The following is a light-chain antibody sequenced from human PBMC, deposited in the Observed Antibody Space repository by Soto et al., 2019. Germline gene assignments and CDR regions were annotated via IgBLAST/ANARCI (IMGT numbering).Light chain of an antibody. Sequence: DVPMTQSPSTLSASVGDRVTITCRASQSISSWLAGYQQKPGKAPKLLIYDASSLESGVPSRLSGSGSATEFTLTLSSLQPDDFATYYCQQYNSYSFTFGQGTKLEI. CDR1: QSISSW. CDR3: QQYNSYSFT. CDR2: DAS. J-gene: IGKJ2*01. V-gene: IGKV1-5*01.